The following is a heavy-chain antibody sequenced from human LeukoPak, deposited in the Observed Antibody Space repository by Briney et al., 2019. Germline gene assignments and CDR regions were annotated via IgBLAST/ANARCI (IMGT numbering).Heavy chain of an antibody. Sequence: GGSLRLSCAASGDTFSSHEMNWVRQAPGRGLEWVSYISSTGSTVHYADSVKGRFTISRDNAKNSLFLQMNSLRAVDTAVYYCARVPGSSGWNYYFDYWGQGTLVTVSS. CDR1: GDTFSSHE. D-gene: IGHD6-19*01. CDR2: ISSTGSTV. J-gene: IGHJ4*02. V-gene: IGHV3-48*03. CDR3: ARVPGSSGWNYYFDY.